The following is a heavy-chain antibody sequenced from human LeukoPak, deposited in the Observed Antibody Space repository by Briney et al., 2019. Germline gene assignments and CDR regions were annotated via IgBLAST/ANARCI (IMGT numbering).Heavy chain of an antibody. V-gene: IGHV3-30-3*01. CDR1: GFTFSSYA. Sequence: GGSLRLSCAASGFTFSSYAMHWVRQAPGKGLEWVAVISYDGSNKYYADSVKGRFTIPRDNSKNTLYLQMNSLRAEDTAVYYCARDGSLYPFDYWGQGTLVTVSS. D-gene: IGHD3-16*02. J-gene: IGHJ4*02. CDR3: ARDGSLYPFDY. CDR2: ISYDGSNK.